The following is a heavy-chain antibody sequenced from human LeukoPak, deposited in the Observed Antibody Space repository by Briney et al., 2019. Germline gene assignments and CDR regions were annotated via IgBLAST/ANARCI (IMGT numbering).Heavy chain of an antibody. CDR1: GGSISSSSYY. Sequence: PSETLSLTCTVSGGSISSSSYYWSWIRQPPGKGLEWIGYIYYSGSTNYNPSLKSRVTISVDTSKNQFSLKLSSVTAADTAVYYCARQVDDFWSGYYYFDYWGQGTLVTVSS. D-gene: IGHD3-3*01. V-gene: IGHV4-61*05. CDR2: IYYSGST. CDR3: ARQVDDFWSGYYYFDY. J-gene: IGHJ4*02.